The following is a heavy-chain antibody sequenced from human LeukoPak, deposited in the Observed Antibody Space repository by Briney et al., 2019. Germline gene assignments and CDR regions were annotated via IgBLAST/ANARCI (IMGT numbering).Heavy chain of an antibody. Sequence: SETLSLTCSVSGGSISRYYWSWIRQPPGRGLEWIAYIYYSGSTDCNPSLKSRVTISLDTSKSQFSPKLSSVTAADTAVYYCARHDPIVGTPDAFDIWGQGTMVTVSS. CDR1: GGSISRYY. V-gene: IGHV4-59*08. CDR2: IYYSGST. CDR3: ARHDPIVGTPDAFDI. J-gene: IGHJ3*02. D-gene: IGHD1-26*01.